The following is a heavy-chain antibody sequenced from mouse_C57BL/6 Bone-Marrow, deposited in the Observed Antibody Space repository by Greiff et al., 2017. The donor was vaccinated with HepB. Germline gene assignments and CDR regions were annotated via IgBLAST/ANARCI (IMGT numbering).Heavy chain of an antibody. CDR2: IWSGGST. V-gene: IGHV2-2*01. CDR1: GFSLTSYG. J-gene: IGHJ4*01. D-gene: IGHD3-1*01. CDR3: ARKGLDYYAMDY. Sequence: VKVVESGPGLVQPSQSLSITCTVSGFSLTSYGVHWVRQSPGKGLEWLGVIWSGGSTDYNAAFISRLSISKDNSKSQVFFKMNSLQADDTAIYYCARKGLDYYAMDYWGQGTSVTVSS.